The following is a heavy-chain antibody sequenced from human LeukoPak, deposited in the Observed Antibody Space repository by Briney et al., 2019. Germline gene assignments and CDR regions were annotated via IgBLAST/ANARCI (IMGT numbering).Heavy chain of an antibody. CDR1: GFSFTGYS. CDR3: ARWGLGPSFDY. CDR2: ISAGSDYI. J-gene: IGHJ4*02. V-gene: IGHV3-21*05. D-gene: IGHD1-26*01. Sequence: KAGGSLRLSCAASGFSFTGYSMTWVRQAPGKGLEWISYISAGSDYIFYADSVKGRFSISRDNAKKSVSLQMNSLRADDTAVYYCARWGLGPSFDYWGQGNLVTVAS.